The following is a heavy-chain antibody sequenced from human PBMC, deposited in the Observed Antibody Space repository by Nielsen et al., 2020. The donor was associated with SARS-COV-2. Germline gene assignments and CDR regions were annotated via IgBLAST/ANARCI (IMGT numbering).Heavy chain of an antibody. J-gene: IGHJ6*03. D-gene: IGHD5-18*01. V-gene: IGHV1-8*02. CDR3: ARGGYSYVYYYYYYMDV. Sequence: ASVKVSCKASGYTFTSYAMNWVRQATGQGLEWMGWMNPNSGNTGYAQKFQGRVTMTRNTSISTAYMELSSLRSEDTAVYYCARGGYSYVYYYYYYMDVWGKGTTVTVSS. CDR2: MNPNSGNT. CDR1: GYTFTSYA.